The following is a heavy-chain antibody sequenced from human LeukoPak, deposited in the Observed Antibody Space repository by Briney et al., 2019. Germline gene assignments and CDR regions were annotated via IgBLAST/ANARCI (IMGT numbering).Heavy chain of an antibody. CDR3: ARDWGIAARPHNWFDP. Sequence: TGGSLRLSCAASGFTFSSYSMNWVRQAPGKGLEWVSSISSSSSYIYYADSVKGRFTISRDNAKNSLYLQMNSLRAEDTAVYYCARDWGIAARPHNWFDPWGQGTLVTVSS. J-gene: IGHJ5*02. V-gene: IGHV3-21*01. D-gene: IGHD6-6*01. CDR1: GFTFSSYS. CDR2: ISSSSSYI.